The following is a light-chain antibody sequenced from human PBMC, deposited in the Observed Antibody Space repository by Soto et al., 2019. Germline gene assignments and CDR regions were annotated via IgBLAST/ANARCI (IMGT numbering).Light chain of an antibody. J-gene: IGKJ2*01. CDR3: QQYNNWPPYT. Sequence: EIVMTQSPATLSVSPGERATLSCRASQSDSSNLAWYQQKPGQAPRLLIYGASTRATGIPARFSGSGSGTEFTLTIRSLQSEDFAVYYCQQYNNWPPYTFGQGTKLEIK. V-gene: IGKV3-15*01. CDR2: GAS. CDR1: QSDSSN.